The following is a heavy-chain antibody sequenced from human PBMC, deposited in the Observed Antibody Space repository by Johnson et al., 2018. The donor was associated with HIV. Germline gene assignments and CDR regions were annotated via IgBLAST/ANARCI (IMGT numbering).Heavy chain of an antibody. D-gene: IGHD1-1*01. CDR2: ISWDGGST. J-gene: IGHJ3*02. V-gene: IGHV3-43D*03. CDR3: AKDSMNWNDATTDACDI. CDR1: GFTFDDYA. Sequence: VQLVESGGVVVQPGGSLRLSCAASGFTFDDYAMHWVRQAPGKGLEWVSLISWDGGSTYYADSVKGRFTISRDNSKNSLYLQMNSLRAEDTALYYCAKDSMNWNDATTDACDIWGQGTMVTVSS.